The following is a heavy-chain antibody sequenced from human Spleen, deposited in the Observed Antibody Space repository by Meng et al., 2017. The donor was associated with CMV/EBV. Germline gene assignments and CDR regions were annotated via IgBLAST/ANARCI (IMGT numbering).Heavy chain of an antibody. CDR3: AREVRLLGIVILHRGYYFDS. D-gene: IGHD3-3*01. J-gene: IGHJ4*02. CDR1: GGSFSGYW. Sequence: SETLSLTCAVYGGSFSGYWWIWIRQPPQKGLEWIGEINHSGSTNYSPSLKSRVTISVDTSKNQFSLKLRSVTAADTAVYYCAREVRLLGIVILHRGYYFDSWGQGNPVTVSS. CDR2: INHSGST. V-gene: IGHV4-34*01.